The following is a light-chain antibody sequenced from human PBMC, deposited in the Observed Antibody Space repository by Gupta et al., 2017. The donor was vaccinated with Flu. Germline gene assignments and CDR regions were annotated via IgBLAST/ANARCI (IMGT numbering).Light chain of an antibody. Sequence: TARITFSGVKLENHFDSWIQQKPSQPLLVVIYKNTTGTPGLSEGFSGSTSGNTATLTLNGTQARDEDDFYCQTGDSSNGIFGGGTKLTVL. CDR3: QTGDSSNGI. V-gene: IGLV3-1*01. CDR2: KNT. J-gene: IGLJ2*01. CDR1: KLENHF.